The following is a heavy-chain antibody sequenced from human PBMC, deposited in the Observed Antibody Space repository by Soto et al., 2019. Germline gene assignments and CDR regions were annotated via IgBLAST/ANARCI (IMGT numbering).Heavy chain of an antibody. Sequence: GGSLRLSCAASGFTFSSYAMSWVRQAPGKGLEWVSAISGSGGSTYYADSVKGRFTISRDNSKNTLYLQMNSLRAEDKAVYYYWKGPLKGYKEKKGWEPFYFDLWGQGTLVTVSS. D-gene: IGHD1-20*01. CDR3: WKGPLKGYKEKKGWEPFYFDL. CDR2: ISGSGGST. CDR1: GFTFSSYA. J-gene: IGHJ4*02. V-gene: IGHV3-23*01.